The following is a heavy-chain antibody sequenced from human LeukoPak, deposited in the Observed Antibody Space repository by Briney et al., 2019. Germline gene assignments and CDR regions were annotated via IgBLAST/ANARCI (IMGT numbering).Heavy chain of an antibody. V-gene: IGHV3-64*01. CDR1: GFTFSCYA. Sequence: GGSLRLSCAASGFTFSCYAMHWVRQAPGKGLEYVSAISSNGGSTYYANSVKGRFTISRDNSKNTLYLQMGSLRAEDMAVYYCARGRDGYNSFGYWGQGTLVTVSS. D-gene: IGHD5-24*01. CDR2: ISSNGGST. CDR3: ARGRDGYNSFGY. J-gene: IGHJ4*02.